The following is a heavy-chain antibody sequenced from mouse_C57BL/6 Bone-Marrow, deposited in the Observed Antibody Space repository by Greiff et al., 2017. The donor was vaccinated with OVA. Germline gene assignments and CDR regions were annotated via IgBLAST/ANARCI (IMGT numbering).Heavy chain of an antibody. CDR2: IYPRSGNT. CDR3: ARGNRYFDY. J-gene: IGHJ2*01. V-gene: IGHV1-81*01. CDR1: GYTFTSYG. D-gene: IGHD2-1*01. Sequence: VQGVESGAELARPGASVKLSCKASGYTFTSYGISWVKQRTGQGLEWIGEIYPRSGNTYYNEKFKGKATLTADKSSSTAYMELRSLTSEDSAVYFCARGNRYFDYWGQGTTLTVSS.